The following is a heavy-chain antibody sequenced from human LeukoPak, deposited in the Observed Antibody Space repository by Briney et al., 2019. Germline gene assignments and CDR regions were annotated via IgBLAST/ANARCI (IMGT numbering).Heavy chain of an antibody. CDR1: GFTISNYW. J-gene: IGHJ4*02. V-gene: IGHV3-7*01. Sequence: GGSLRLSCATSGFTISNYWLSWVRQAPGQGQEWVANIKQDGSENYYGDSVKGRFTISRDNAKNTLYLQLSSLRAEDTAVYYCAALDNGRDYWGQGTLVTVP. D-gene: IGHD1-14*01. CDR3: AALDNGRDY. CDR2: IKQDGSEN.